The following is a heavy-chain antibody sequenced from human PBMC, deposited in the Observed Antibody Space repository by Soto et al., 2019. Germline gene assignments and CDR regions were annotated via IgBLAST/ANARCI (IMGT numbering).Heavy chain of an antibody. CDR1: GGSISSGDYY. CDR3: ASGHYGGNFFVPAGLLFDY. D-gene: IGHD4-17*01. Sequence: QVQLQESGPGLVKPSQTLSLTCTVSGGSISSGDYYWSWIRQPPGKGLEWIGYIYYSGSTYYNPSLKSRVTISVDTSKNQFSLKLSSVTAADTAVYYCASGHYGGNFFVPAGLLFDYWGQGTLVTVSS. J-gene: IGHJ4*02. V-gene: IGHV4-30-4*01. CDR2: IYYSGST.